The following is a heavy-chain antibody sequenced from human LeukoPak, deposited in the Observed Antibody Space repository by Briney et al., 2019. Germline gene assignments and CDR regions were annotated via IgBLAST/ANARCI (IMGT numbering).Heavy chain of an antibody. D-gene: IGHD3-3*01. V-gene: IGHV3-48*03. CDR3: ARTIWSGYSADAFDI. J-gene: IGHJ3*02. CDR1: GFTFSSYE. Sequence: GGSLRLSCAASGFTFSSYEMNWVRQAPGKGLEWVSYINSSGSTIYYADSVKGRFTISRDNAKNSLYLQMNSLRAEDTAVYYCARTIWSGYSADAFDIWGQGTMVTVSS. CDR2: INSSGSTI.